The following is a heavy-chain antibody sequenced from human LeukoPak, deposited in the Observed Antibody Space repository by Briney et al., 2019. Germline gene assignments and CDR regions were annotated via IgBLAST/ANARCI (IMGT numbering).Heavy chain of an antibody. D-gene: IGHD2-15*01. Sequence: SETLSLTCTVSGGSISSSSYYWGWIRQPPGKGLEWIGSIYYSGSTYYNPSLKSRVTISVDTPKNQFSLKLSSVTAADTAVYYCARASKYCSGGSCPVDYWGQGTLVTVSS. CDR1: GGSISSSSYY. V-gene: IGHV4-39*07. CDR3: ARASKYCSGGSCPVDY. CDR2: IYYSGST. J-gene: IGHJ4*02.